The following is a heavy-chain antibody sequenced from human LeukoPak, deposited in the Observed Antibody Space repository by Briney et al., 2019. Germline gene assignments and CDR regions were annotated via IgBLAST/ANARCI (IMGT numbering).Heavy chain of an antibody. Sequence: GGSLRLSCAASGFTFSTYRMNWVRQAPGKGLEWVGFIRTKAYGATTEYAASVKGRVTISGDDSKSIAYLQMNSLKTEDTAVYYCTRSPYQLLPFFDYWGQGTLVTVSS. J-gene: IGHJ4*02. V-gene: IGHV3-49*04. CDR3: TRSPYQLLPFFDY. CDR1: GFTFSTYR. D-gene: IGHD2-2*01. CDR2: IRTKAYGATT.